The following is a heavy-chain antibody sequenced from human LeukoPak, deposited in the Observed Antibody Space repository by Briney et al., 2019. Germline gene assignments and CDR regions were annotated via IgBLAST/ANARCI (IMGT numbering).Heavy chain of an antibody. V-gene: IGHV1-18*01. CDR3: ARVYYYDSSGYFPTFDY. CDR2: ISAYNGNT. Sequence: ASVKVSCKASGYTFTSYGISWVRQAPGQGLEWMGWISAYNGNTNYAQKLQGRVTMTTDTSTSTAYMELRSLRSDDTAVYYCARVYYYDSSGYFPTFDYWGQGTLVTASS. CDR1: GYTFTSYG. D-gene: IGHD3-22*01. J-gene: IGHJ4*02.